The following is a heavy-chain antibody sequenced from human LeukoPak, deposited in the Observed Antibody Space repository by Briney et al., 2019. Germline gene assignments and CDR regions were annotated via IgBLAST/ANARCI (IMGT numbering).Heavy chain of an antibody. CDR1: GYTFTSYG. V-gene: IGHV1-18*01. D-gene: IGHD3-22*01. Sequence: ASVKVSCKASGYTFTSYGISWVRQAPGQGLEWMGWISAYNGNTNYAQKFQGRVTMTRDTSTSTVYMELSSLRSEDTAVYYCARDRYDSSGYPDYWGQGTLVTVSS. J-gene: IGHJ4*02. CDR2: ISAYNGNT. CDR3: ARDRYDSSGYPDY.